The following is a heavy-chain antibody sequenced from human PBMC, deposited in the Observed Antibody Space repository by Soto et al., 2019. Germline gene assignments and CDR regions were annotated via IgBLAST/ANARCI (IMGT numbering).Heavy chain of an antibody. Sequence: ASVKVSCKASGYTFTSYAMHWVRQAPGQRLEWMGWINAGNGNTKYSQKFQGRVTITRDTSASTAYMELSSLRSEDTAVYYCARDKAYCGGECYRTVGWFDPWGQGTLVTVSS. CDR3: ARDKAYCGGECYRTVGWFDP. CDR1: GYTFTSYA. CDR2: INAGNGNT. D-gene: IGHD2-21*01. J-gene: IGHJ5*02. V-gene: IGHV1-3*01.